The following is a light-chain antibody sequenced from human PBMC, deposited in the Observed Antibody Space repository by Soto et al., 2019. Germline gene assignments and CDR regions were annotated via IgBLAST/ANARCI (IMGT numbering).Light chain of an antibody. CDR3: QQYGSSRT. Sequence: EIVLTQSPGTLSLSPGERATLSCRASQSVSSSYLAWYQQKPGQAPRLLSYCASSRATGIPDRFSGSGSGTDFSLTISRLEPEDFAVYYCQQYGSSRTFVQGTKVQIK. CDR2: CAS. CDR1: QSVSSSY. V-gene: IGKV3-20*01. J-gene: IGKJ1*01.